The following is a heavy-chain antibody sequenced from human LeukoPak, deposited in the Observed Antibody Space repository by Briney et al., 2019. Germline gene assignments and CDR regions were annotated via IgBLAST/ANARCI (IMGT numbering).Heavy chain of an antibody. D-gene: IGHD3-22*01. CDR1: GGTFSSYA. V-gene: IGHV1-69*13. CDR3: ARDLGISDYYDSSGYYRDY. CDR2: IIPIFGTA. Sequence: ASVKVSCKASGGTFSSYAISWVRQAPGQGLEWMGGIIPIFGTANYAQKFQGRVTITADESTSTAYMELSSLRSEDTAVYYCARDLGISDYYDSSGYYRDYWGQGTLVTVSS. J-gene: IGHJ4*02.